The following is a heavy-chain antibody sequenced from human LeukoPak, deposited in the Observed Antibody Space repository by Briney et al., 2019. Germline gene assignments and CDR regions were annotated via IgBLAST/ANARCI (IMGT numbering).Heavy chain of an antibody. Sequence: ASVKVSCKASGYTFTSYGISWVRQAPGQGLEWMGWISAYNSNTNYAQKLQGRVTMTTDTSTSTAYMELRSLRSDDTAVYYCARGTDYITMRGIQYYFDYWGQGTLVTVSS. CDR3: ARGTDYITMRGIQYYFDY. CDR2: ISAYNSNT. D-gene: IGHD3-22*01. J-gene: IGHJ4*02. V-gene: IGHV1-18*01. CDR1: GYTFTSYG.